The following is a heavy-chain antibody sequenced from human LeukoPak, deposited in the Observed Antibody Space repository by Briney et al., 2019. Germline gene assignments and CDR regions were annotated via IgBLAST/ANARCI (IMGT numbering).Heavy chain of an antibody. Sequence: PSETLSLTCTVSGGSISGFYWSWIRQPAGKGLEWIGRVYTSGSTNYNPSPKSRVTMSIDTSKKQFSLKLRSVTAADTVVYYCARGGYGDPFDYWGQGTLVTVSS. CDR1: GGSISGFY. V-gene: IGHV4-4*07. CDR2: VYTSGST. J-gene: IGHJ4*02. D-gene: IGHD4-17*01. CDR3: ARGGYGDPFDY.